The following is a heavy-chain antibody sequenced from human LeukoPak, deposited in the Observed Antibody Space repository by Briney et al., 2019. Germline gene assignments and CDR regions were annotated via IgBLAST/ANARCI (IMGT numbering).Heavy chain of an antibody. D-gene: IGHD5-18*01. Sequence: GGSLRLSCAASGFTFSSYWMSWVRQAPGKGREGVANRKQDGREKYYVDSVKGRFTISRDNAKNSLYLQMNSLRAEDTAVYYCARDPGYYYYYYYMDVWGKGTTVTVSS. CDR3: ARDPGYYYYYYYMDV. CDR2: RKQDGREK. V-gene: IGHV3-7*01. J-gene: IGHJ6*03. CDR1: GFTFSSYW.